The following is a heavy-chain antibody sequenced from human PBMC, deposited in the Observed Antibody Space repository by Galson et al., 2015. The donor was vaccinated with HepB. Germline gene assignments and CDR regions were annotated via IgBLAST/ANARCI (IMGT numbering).Heavy chain of an antibody. V-gene: IGHV3-23*01. CDR3: AKILLEWLLYDY. J-gene: IGHJ4*02. CDR2: ISGSGGST. Sequence: SLRLSCAASGFTFSSYAMSWVRQAPGKGLEWVSAISGSGGSTYYADSVKGRFTISRDNSKNTLYLQMNSLRAEDTAVYYCAKILLEWLLYDYWGQGTLVTVSS. D-gene: IGHD3-3*01. CDR1: GFTFSSYA.